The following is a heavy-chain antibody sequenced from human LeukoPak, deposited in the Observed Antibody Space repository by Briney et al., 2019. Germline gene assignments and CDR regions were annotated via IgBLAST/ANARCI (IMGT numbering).Heavy chain of an antibody. Sequence: GASVKVSCKASGYTFTSYAFSWVRQAPGQGLEWMGWINPYNGNTNYAQKLQGRVTMTTDTSTSTAYMELRSLRADDTAVYYCARSYDSSGYLYSFDSWGQGTLVTVSS. CDR3: ARSYDSSGYLYSFDS. D-gene: IGHD3-22*01. CDR2: INPYNGNT. V-gene: IGHV1-18*01. J-gene: IGHJ4*02. CDR1: GYTFTSYA.